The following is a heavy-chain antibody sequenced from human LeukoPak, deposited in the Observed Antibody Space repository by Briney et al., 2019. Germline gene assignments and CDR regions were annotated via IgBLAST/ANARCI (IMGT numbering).Heavy chain of an antibody. Sequence: PSETLSLTCAVCGGSFSGYYWSWIRQPPGKGLEWIGEINHSGSTNYNPSLKSRVTISVDTSKNQFSLKLSSVTAADTAVYYCARVYYYGSGSYRPTTDYWGQGTLVTVSS. CDR1: GGSFSGYY. J-gene: IGHJ4*02. CDR2: INHSGST. CDR3: ARVYYYGSGSYRPTTDY. D-gene: IGHD3-10*01. V-gene: IGHV4-34*01.